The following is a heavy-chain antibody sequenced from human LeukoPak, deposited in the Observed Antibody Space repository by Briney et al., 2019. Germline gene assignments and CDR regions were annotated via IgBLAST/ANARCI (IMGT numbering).Heavy chain of an antibody. J-gene: IGHJ4*02. Sequence: SETLSLTCAVYGGSFSGYCWSWIRQPPGKGLEWIGEINHSGSTNYNPSLKSRVTISVDTSKNQFSLKLSSVTAADTAVYYCARGGRRLAAAGKASLKACDYWGQGTLVTVSS. CDR1: GGSFSGYC. V-gene: IGHV4-34*01. D-gene: IGHD6-13*01. CDR2: INHSGST. CDR3: ARGGRRLAAAGKASLKACDY.